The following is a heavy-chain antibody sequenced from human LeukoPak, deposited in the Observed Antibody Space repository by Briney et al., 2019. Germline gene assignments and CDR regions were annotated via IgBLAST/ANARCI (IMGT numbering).Heavy chain of an antibody. Sequence: SETLSLTCTVSGGSISSYYWSWIRQPAGKGLERIGRIYTSGSTNYNPSLKSRVTMSVDTSKNQFSLKLSSVTAADTAVYYCARDKRDSSSSPQDYYYYYYMGVWGKGTTVTVSS. J-gene: IGHJ6*03. CDR3: ARDKRDSSSSPQDYYYYYYMGV. CDR2: IYTSGST. V-gene: IGHV4-4*07. D-gene: IGHD6-6*01. CDR1: GGSISSYY.